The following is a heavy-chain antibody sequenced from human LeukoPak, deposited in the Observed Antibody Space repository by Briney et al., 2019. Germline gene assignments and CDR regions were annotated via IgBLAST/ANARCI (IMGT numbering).Heavy chain of an antibody. V-gene: IGHV3-7*01. CDR2: IEEDGSEK. CDR1: GFTFSSYW. CDR3: AREITWEVTPI. D-gene: IGHD3-16*01. J-gene: IGHJ3*02. Sequence: PGGSLRLSCAASGFTFSSYWMSWVRQAPGKGLEWVGNIEEDGSEKYYVDSVKGRFTISRDNAKNSLYLQMNSLRAEDTAVYYCAREITWEVTPIWGQGTMVTVSS.